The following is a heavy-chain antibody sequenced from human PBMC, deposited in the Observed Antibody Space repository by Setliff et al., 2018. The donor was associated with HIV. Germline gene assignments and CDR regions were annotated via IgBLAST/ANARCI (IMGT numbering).Heavy chain of an antibody. CDR1: GGSLSGYY. CDR2: INHSGST. CDR3: ARSGLYRGYSSRRYYYYMDV. D-gene: IGHD6-13*01. J-gene: IGHJ6*03. V-gene: IGHV4-34*01. Sequence: ASETLSLTCAVYGGSLSGYYWSWIRQPPGKGLEWFGEINHSGSTNYNPSLKSRVTISVDTSKNQFSLKLSSATAADTAVYYCARSGLYRGYSSRRYYYYMDVWGKGTTVTVSS.